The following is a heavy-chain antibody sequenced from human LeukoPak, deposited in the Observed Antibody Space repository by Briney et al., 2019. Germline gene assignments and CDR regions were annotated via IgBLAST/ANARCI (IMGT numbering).Heavy chain of an antibody. Sequence: ASVKVSCKASGGTFSSYAISWVRQAPGQGLEWMGGIIPIFGTANYAQKFQGRVTITADKSTSTAYMELSSLRSEDTAVYYCAAALSYCLYYWGQGTLVTVSS. J-gene: IGHJ4*02. D-gene: IGHD1-26*01. V-gene: IGHV1-69*06. CDR3: AAALSYCLYY. CDR2: IIPIFGTA. CDR1: GGTFSSYA.